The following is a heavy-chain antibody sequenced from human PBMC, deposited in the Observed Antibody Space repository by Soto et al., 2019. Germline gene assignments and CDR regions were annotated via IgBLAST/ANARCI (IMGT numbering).Heavy chain of an antibody. Sequence: ASVPVSCKAPGDTFTSYYMHWVRQAPGHGLEWMGVINPNGGSTRFAQKFQGRVTMTRDTSTSTVYMELRGLTSEYTAIYYCARTSMTRIDYWGQGTLVTVSS. CDR1: GDTFTSYY. V-gene: IGHV1-46*01. CDR2: INPNGGST. CDR3: ARTSMTRIDY. D-gene: IGHD4-17*01. J-gene: IGHJ4*02.